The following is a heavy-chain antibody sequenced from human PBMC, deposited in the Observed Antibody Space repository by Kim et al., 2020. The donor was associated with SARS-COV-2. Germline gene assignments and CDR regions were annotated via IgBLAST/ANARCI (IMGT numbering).Heavy chain of an antibody. Sequence: GGSLRLSCAASGFTFDDYAMHWVRQAPGKGLEWVSGISWNSGSIGYADSVKGRFTISRDNAKNSLYLQMNSLRAEDTALYYCAKDKGVHSGSYSWKGAFDIWGQGTMVTVSS. V-gene: IGHV3-9*01. J-gene: IGHJ3*02. CDR1: GFTFDDYA. D-gene: IGHD1-26*01. CDR2: ISWNSGSI. CDR3: AKDKGVHSGSYSWKGAFDI.